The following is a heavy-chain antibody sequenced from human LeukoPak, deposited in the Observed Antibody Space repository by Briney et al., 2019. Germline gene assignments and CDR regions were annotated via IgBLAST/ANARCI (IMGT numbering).Heavy chain of an antibody. CDR2: SGST. D-gene: IGHD3-22*01. V-gene: IGHV4-4*09. CDR1: GGSISSHY. CDR3: ASPRGDDSGGYYTWYFHH. J-gene: IGHJ1*01. Sequence: SETLSLTCTVSGGSISSHYCSWIRRPPGKGLEWIGSGSTYYNPSLKSRVTISVDTSKNQFSLKLSTVTAADTAVYFCASPRGDDSGGYYTWYFHHWGQGILVTVSS.